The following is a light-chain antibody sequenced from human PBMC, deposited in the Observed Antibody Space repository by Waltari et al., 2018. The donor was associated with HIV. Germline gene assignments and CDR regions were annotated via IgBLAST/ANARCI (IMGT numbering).Light chain of an antibody. CDR3: QVWDSSSVHYV. Sequence: SYVLTQPPSLSVAPGQTARITCEGKNLQSKAVHWSQQTPGQAHLTVAYDDRDRPSGIPDRFSGGNSGNTATLTISRVEVGDEADYYCQVWDSSSVHYVFGGGTRVTVL. J-gene: IGLJ1*01. CDR2: DDR. V-gene: IGLV3-21*02. CDR1: NLQSKA.